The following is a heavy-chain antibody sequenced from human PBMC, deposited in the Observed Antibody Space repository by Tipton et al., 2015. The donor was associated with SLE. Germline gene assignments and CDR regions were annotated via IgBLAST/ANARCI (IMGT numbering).Heavy chain of an antibody. CDR2: ISWNSDSI. D-gene: IGHD3-9*01. CDR1: GFTFDDYA. CDR3: AKVHGRYFDWLNYMDV. J-gene: IGHJ6*03. V-gene: IGHV3-9*01. Sequence: SLRLSCAASGFTFDDYAMHWVRQAPGKGLEWVAGISWNSDSIGYADSVKGRFTISRDNAKNSLYMQMSGLRAEDTALYYCAKVHGRYFDWLNYMDVWGKGTTVTVSS.